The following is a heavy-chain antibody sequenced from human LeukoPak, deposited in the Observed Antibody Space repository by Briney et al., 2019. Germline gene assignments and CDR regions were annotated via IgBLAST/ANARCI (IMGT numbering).Heavy chain of an antibody. CDR2: IKQDGSEK. CDR3: ARDCSSTSCYALRYYYGMDV. Sequence: GGSLRLSCAASGFTFSSYSMNWVRQAPGKGLEWVAHIKQDGSEKYYVDSVKGRFTISRDNAKNSLYLQMSSLRAEDTAVYYCARDCSSTSCYALRYYYGMDVWGQGTTVTVSS. J-gene: IGHJ6*02. CDR1: GFTFSSYS. D-gene: IGHD2-2*01. V-gene: IGHV3-7*01.